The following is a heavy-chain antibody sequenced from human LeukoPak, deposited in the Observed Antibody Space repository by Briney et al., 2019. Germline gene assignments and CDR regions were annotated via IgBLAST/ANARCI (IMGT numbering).Heavy chain of an antibody. CDR1: GFTFSSYA. CDR2: ISGSGGST. J-gene: IGHJ4*02. Sequence: PGGSLRLSCAASGFTFSSYAMSWVRHAPGKGLEWVSAISGSGGSTYYADSGKGRFTISRDNSKNTLYLQMNSLRAEDTAVYYCATSTYYYGSGSYPPDYWGQGTLVTVSS. CDR3: ATSTYYYGSGSYPPDY. D-gene: IGHD3-10*01. V-gene: IGHV3-23*01.